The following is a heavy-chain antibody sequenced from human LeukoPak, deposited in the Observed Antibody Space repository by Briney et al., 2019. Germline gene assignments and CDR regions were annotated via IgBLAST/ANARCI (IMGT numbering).Heavy chain of an antibody. J-gene: IGHJ5*02. CDR1: TLTFSSYA. V-gene: IGHV3-30-3*01. CDR3: ARDHSLDYGNWFHP. CDR2: ISYDGSNE. Sequence: PGGSLRLSCAPATLTFSSYAMHWVRPAQGRGLEWVAVISYDGSNEYYADSGKGRFTISRDNSKNTLYLQVNSLRAEDTGVYHCARDHSLDYGNWFHPWGQGTLVTVSS. D-gene: IGHD4-17*01.